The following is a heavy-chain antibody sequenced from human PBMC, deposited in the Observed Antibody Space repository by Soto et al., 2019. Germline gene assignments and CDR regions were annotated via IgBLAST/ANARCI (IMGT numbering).Heavy chain of an antibody. D-gene: IGHD6-13*01. CDR1: GGSISSGGYY. V-gene: IGHV4-31*03. CDR2: IYYSGST. Sequence: SETLSLTCTVAGGSISSGGYYWSWIRQHPGKGLEWIGYIYYSGSTYYNPSLKSRVTISVDTSKNQFSLKLSSVTAADTAVYYCARGSQQLNNWFDPWGQGTLVTVSS. J-gene: IGHJ5*02. CDR3: ARGSQQLNNWFDP.